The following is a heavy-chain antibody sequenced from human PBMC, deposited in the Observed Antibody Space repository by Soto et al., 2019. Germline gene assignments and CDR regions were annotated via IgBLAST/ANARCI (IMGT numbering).Heavy chain of an antibody. CDR1: GFTFSSYS. CDR3: ARDMRISDSGSYAYDY. Sequence: GGSLRLSCAASGFTFSSYSMNWVRQAPGKGLEWVSYISSSSSTIYYADSVKGRFTISRDNAKNSLYLQMNSLRDEDTAVYYCARDMRISDSGSYAYDYWGQGTLVTVSS. J-gene: IGHJ4*02. V-gene: IGHV3-48*02. D-gene: IGHD1-26*01. CDR2: ISSSSSTI.